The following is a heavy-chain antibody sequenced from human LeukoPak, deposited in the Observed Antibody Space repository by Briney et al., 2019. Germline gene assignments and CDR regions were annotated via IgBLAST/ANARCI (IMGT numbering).Heavy chain of an antibody. J-gene: IGHJ1*01. CDR2: ITGSGGT. V-gene: IGHV3-23*01. CDR1: GFTFSSYA. Sequence: PGGSLRLSCAASGFTFSSYAMSWVRQAPGKGLEWVSAITGSGGTYDADSVKGRFTNSRDNSKNMVYLQMNNLRGEDTAIYYCAKEGAAAGSGYFQLWGQGTLVTVSS. CDR3: AKEGAAAGSGYFQL. D-gene: IGHD6-13*01.